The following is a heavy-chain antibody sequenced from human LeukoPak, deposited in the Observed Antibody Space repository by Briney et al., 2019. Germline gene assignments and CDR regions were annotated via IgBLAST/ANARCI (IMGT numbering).Heavy chain of an antibody. CDR3: ARAVLYYYDGSGYRLYNWFDP. CDR2: INHSGST. D-gene: IGHD3-22*01. V-gene: IGHV4-34*01. CDR1: GGSFSGYY. J-gene: IGHJ5*02. Sequence: PSETLSLTCAVYGGSFSGYYWSWIRQPPGKGLEWIGEINHSGSTNYNPSLKSRVTISVDTSKNQFSLRLSSVTAADTAMYYCARAVLYYYDGSGYRLYNWFDPWGQGTLVTISS.